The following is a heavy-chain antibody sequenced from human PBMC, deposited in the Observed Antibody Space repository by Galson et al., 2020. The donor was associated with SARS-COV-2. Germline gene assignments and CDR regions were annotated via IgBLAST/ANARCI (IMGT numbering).Heavy chain of an antibody. D-gene: IGHD4-17*01. CDR3: ARDPAPLYGDNYYYGMDV. Sequence: ETSETLSLTCSISDGPISSYYWSWIRQPPGKGLEWIGYISYSGSTNYNPSLRIRVTISVDMSKNQFSLKLSSVTAADAAVYYCARDPAPLYGDNYYYGMDVWGRGTTVTVSS. CDR1: DGPISSYY. J-gene: IGHJ6*02. V-gene: IGHV4-59*01. CDR2: ISYSGST.